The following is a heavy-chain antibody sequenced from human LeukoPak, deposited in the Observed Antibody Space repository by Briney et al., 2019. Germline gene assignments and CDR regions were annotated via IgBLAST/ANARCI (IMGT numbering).Heavy chain of an antibody. CDR2: IYESGTT. V-gene: IGHV4-34*01. Sequence: KPSETLSLACAVYGESLNSYYWSWVRQPPGEGLEWIGEIYESGTTEYNPSLKSRVTISMVPSKQQFSLSLSSVTAADTAVYYCARGAWATRLGSWGLGTPVIVSS. CDR3: ARGAWATRLGS. CDR1: GESLNSYY. J-gene: IGHJ4*02. D-gene: IGHD2-15*01.